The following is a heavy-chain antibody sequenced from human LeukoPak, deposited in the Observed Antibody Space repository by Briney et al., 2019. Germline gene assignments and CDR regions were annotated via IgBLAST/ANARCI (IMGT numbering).Heavy chain of an antibody. CDR2: ISGSGGST. J-gene: IGHJ4*02. CDR3: AKMGLKQWPYNYFDY. D-gene: IGHD6-19*01. Sequence: GGSLRLSCAASGFTFSSYAMSWVRQAPGKGLEWVSAISGSGGSTYYADPVKGRLTISRDNSKNTLYLQMNSLRAEDTAVYYRAKMGLKQWPYNYFDYWGQGTLVTVSS. CDR1: GFTFSSYA. V-gene: IGHV3-23*01.